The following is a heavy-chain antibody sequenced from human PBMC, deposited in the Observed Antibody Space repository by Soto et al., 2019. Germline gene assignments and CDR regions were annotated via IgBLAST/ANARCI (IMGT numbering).Heavy chain of an antibody. V-gene: IGHV3-23*01. CDR2: ISGSGGST. CDR1: GFTFSSYA. Sequence: SCAASGFTFSSYAMSWVRQAPGKGLEWVSAISGSGGSTYYADSVKGRFTISRDNSKNTLYLQMNSLRAEDTAVYHCARVNRGGTVDPWGQGTLVTVSS. J-gene: IGHJ5*02. CDR3: ARVNRGGTVDP.